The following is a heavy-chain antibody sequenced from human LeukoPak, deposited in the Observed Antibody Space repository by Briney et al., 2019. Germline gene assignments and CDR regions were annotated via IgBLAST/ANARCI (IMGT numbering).Heavy chain of an antibody. V-gene: IGHV3-30*18. CDR3: AQGLRSYYYYGMDV. D-gene: IGHD1-14*01. J-gene: IGHJ6*02. CDR1: RFTFSSYG. Sequence: AVSLSLSSAASRFTFSSYGMHWVRQAPGKGLEWVAVISYDRSNKYYADSVKGRFTISRDNSKNTLYLQMNSLRAEDTAVYYCAQGLRSYYYYGMDVWGQGTTVTVSS. CDR2: ISYDRSNK.